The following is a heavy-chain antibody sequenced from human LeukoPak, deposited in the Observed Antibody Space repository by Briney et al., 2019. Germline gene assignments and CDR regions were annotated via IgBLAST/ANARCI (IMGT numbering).Heavy chain of an antibody. CDR2: IYYSGST. V-gene: IGHV4-39*07. CDR1: GGSISSSSYY. CDR3: ARSSKLLWFGELLRRYYYYYMDV. D-gene: IGHD3-10*01. J-gene: IGHJ6*03. Sequence: PSETLSLTCTVSGGSISSSSYYWGWIRQPPGKGLEWIGSIYYSGSTYYNPSLKSRVTISVDTSKNQFSLKLSSVTAADTAVYYCARSSKLLWFGELLRRYYYYYMDVWGKGTTVTVSS.